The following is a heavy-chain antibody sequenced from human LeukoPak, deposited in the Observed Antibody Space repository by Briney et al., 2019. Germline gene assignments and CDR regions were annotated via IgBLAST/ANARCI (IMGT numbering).Heavy chain of an antibody. CDR2: IYYSGST. Sequence: SETLSLTCTVSGGSISSYYWSWIRQPPGKGLEWIGYIYYSGSTHYNPSLKSRVTISVDTSKNQFSLKLSSVTAADTAVYYCARGPFDYWGQGTLVTVSS. CDR1: GGSISSYY. V-gene: IGHV4-59*01. CDR3: ARGPFDY. J-gene: IGHJ4*02.